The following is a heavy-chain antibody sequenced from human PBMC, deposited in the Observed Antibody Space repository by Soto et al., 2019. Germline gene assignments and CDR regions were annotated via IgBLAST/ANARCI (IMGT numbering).Heavy chain of an antibody. CDR1: GGKCSDLA. J-gene: IGHJ1*01. D-gene: IGHD3-22*01. CDR2: ISYDGSDE. V-gene: IGHV3-30*09. Sequence: GGSLRLSCAASGGKCSDLAMHWVRQAPGKGLEWVALISYDGSDEDYADSVKGRVAISRDNSRNTRLRQRNSLGGEDRAREYCARDFYKNSRHSSYYRGPGFRGQGTLVPRPS. CDR3: ARDFYKNSRHSSYYRGPGF.